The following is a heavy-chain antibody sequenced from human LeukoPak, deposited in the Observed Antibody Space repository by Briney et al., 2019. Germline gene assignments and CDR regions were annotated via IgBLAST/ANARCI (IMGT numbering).Heavy chain of an antibody. J-gene: IGHJ4*02. D-gene: IGHD3-3*01. CDR2: ISSSSSYI. CDR1: EFTFSSYT. Sequence: GGSLRLSCAASEFTFSSYTMHWIRQAPGTGLEWVSSISSSSSYIYYGDSVKGRFTISRDNAKNSVFLEMNSLRVDDTAIYYCAKDARIFGVINYFDSWGQGTLVTVSS. CDR3: AKDARIFGVINYFDS. V-gene: IGHV3-21*01.